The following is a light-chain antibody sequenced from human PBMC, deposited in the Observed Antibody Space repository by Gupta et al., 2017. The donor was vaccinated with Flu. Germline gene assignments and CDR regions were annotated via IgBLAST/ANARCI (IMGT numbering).Light chain of an antibody. CDR2: STN. V-gene: IGLV8-61*01. CDR1: SGSVPTYHF. Sequence: TVVTQVPSFSVSPGGTVTLTCGLNSGSVPTYHFPTWYQQTPGHTPRTLIHSTNSRYPGVPDRFSGSILGNKAALTITGAQADDESEYYCLLYVGSGISVFGGGTKVTVL. CDR3: LLYVGSGISV. J-gene: IGLJ3*02.